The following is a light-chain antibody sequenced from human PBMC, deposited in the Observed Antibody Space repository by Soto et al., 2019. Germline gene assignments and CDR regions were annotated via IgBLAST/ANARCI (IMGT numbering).Light chain of an antibody. Sequence: QSALTQPPSASGTPGQRVTISCSGSSSNIGSNTVSWYQQLPGTAPKLLIYNDSQRPSGVPDRFSGSKSGTSASLAISGLQSEDEADYYCAAWDDSLNGLVFGGGTKLTVL. CDR3: AAWDDSLNGLV. CDR1: SSNIGSNT. CDR2: NDS. J-gene: IGLJ2*01. V-gene: IGLV1-44*01.